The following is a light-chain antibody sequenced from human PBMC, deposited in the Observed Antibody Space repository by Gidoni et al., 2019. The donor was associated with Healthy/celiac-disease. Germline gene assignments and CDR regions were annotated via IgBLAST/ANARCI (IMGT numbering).Light chain of an antibody. CDR3: QQRSNWPPST. CDR1: QSVSSY. CDR2: DAS. J-gene: IGKJ1*01. V-gene: IGKV3-11*01. Sequence: EIVSTQSPATLSLSPGERATLSCRASQSVSSYLAWYQQKPGQAPRLLIYDASNRATGIPARFSGSGSGTDFTLTISSLEPEDFAVYYCQQRSNWPPSTFGQGTKVEIK.